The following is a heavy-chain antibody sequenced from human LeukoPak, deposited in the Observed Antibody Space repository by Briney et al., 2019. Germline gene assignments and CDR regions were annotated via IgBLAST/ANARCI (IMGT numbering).Heavy chain of an antibody. Sequence: GGSLRLSCSASGFTFSSYTMHWVRQAPGKGLEYVSGVSSNGGSTYYADSVKGRFTVSRDNSKNTLYLHMNSLIPEDTAVYFCAKDWKFYYVSGSFFPDNWGQGTLVTVSS. CDR1: GFTFSSYT. D-gene: IGHD3-10*01. V-gene: IGHV3-64*04. CDR3: AKDWKFYYVSGSFFPDN. CDR2: VSSNGGST. J-gene: IGHJ4*02.